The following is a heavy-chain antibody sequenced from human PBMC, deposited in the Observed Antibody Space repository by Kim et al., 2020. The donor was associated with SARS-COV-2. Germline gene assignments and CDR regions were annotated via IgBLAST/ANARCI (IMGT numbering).Heavy chain of an antibody. J-gene: IGHJ5*02. D-gene: IGHD4-17*01. CDR1: GGSISSYY. V-gene: IGHV4-59*01. CDR2: IYYSGST. Sequence: SETLSLTCTVSGGSISSYYWSWIRQPPGKGLEWIGYIYYSGSTNYNPSLKSRVTISVDTSKNQFSLKLSSVTAADTAVYYCARDYNGDYAYWFDPWGQGTLVTVSS. CDR3: ARDYNGDYAYWFDP.